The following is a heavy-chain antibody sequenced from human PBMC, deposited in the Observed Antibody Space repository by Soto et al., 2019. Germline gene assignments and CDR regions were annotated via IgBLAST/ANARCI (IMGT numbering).Heavy chain of an antibody. CDR1: RFTFGSYW. CDR2: INVDGTET. J-gene: IGHJ6*02. Sequence: VGPLRLSCTAPRFTFGSYWMHWVLQAPGKGLVWVSDINVDGTETWYADSVKGRFTISRDNDKKTLYLHMTGLRVDDTGVYYCARDKEVLLTNYGMAVWGQGTTVTVSS. V-gene: IGHV3-74*01. CDR3: ARDKEVLLTNYGMAV.